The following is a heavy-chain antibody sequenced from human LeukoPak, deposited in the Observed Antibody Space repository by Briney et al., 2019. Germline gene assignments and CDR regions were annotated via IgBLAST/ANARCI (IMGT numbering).Heavy chain of an antibody. D-gene: IGHD6-13*01. CDR2: ISYDGSNK. CDR3: AKTLYIAAAGIFDI. CDR1: GFTFSSYG. V-gene: IGHV3-30*18. Sequence: GGSLRLSCAASGFTFSSYGMHWVRQAPGKGLEWVAVISYDGSNKYYADSVKGRFTISRDNSKNTLYLQMNSLRAEDTAVYYCAKTLYIAAAGIFDIWGQGTMVTVSS. J-gene: IGHJ3*02.